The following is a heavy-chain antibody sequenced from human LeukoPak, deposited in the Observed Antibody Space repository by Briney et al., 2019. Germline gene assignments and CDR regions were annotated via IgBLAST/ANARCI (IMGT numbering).Heavy chain of an antibody. CDR3: AKGMVRGVPWPI. CDR2: IYYSGST. J-gene: IGHJ4*02. Sequence: SETLSLTCTVSGGSISSYYWSWIRQPSGKGLEWIGYIYYSGSTNYNPSLKSRVTISVDTSKNQISLNLSSVTAADTAVYYCAKGMVRGVPWPIWGQGTLVTVSS. V-gene: IGHV4-59*01. D-gene: IGHD3-10*01. CDR1: GGSISSYY.